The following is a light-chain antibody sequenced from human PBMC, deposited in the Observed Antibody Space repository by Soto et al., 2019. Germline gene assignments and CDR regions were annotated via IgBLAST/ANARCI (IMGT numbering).Light chain of an antibody. CDR3: QQRSNWRET. J-gene: IGKJ1*01. CDR2: DAS. CDR1: QSVSSY. Sequence: EIVLTQSPATLSLSPGERATLSCRASQSVSSYLAWYQQKPGQAPRLLIYDASNRATGIPVRFSGSGSGTDFTLTISSLEPEDFAVYFCQQRSNWRETFGQGTKVEIK. V-gene: IGKV3-11*01.